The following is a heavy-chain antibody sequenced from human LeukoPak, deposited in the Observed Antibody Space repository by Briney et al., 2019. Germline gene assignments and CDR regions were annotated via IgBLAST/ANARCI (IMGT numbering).Heavy chain of an antibody. CDR3: ARIRGSSGFLPVGR. J-gene: IGHJ4*02. CDR2: ISAYNGNT. D-gene: IGHD6-6*01. Sequence: ASVKVSCKASGYTFTSYGISWVRQAPEQGLEGLGWISAYNGNTNYAQKLQGRVTMTTDTSTSTAYMELRSLRSDDTAVYYCARIRGSSGFLPVGRWGQGTLVTVSS. CDR1: GYTFTSYG. V-gene: IGHV1-18*01.